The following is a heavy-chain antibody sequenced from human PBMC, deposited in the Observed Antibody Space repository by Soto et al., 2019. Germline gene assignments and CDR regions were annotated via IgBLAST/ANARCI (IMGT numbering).Heavy chain of an antibody. CDR1: GVPFSSYA. V-gene: IGHV3-23*01. J-gene: IGHJ4*02. D-gene: IGHD6-19*01. CDR3: AKGIAVAPYYFDY. CDR2: ISGSGGST. Sequence: GGSLRLSSAASGVPFSSYAMSWVRQAPGKGLEWVSAISGSGGSTYYADSVKGRFTISRDNSKNTLYLQMNSLRAEDTAVYYCAKGIAVAPYYFDYWGQGTLVTVSS.